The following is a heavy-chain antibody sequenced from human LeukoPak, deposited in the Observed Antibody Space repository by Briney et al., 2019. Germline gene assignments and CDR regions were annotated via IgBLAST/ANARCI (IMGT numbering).Heavy chain of an antibody. CDR1: GGSISSYY. CDR3: ARDTELWWFDP. D-gene: IGHD5-18*01. CDR2: IYYSGST. Sequence: SETLSLTCTVSGGSISSYYWSWIRQPPGKGLEWIGYIYYSGSTNYNPSLKSRVTISVDTSKNQFSLKLSSVTAADTAVYYCARDTELWWFDPWGQGTLVTVSS. J-gene: IGHJ5*02. V-gene: IGHV4-59*01.